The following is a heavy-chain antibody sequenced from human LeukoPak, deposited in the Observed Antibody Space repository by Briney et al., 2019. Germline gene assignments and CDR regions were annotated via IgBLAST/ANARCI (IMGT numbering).Heavy chain of an antibody. CDR3: ARASGLERRFGAFDI. Sequence: GGSLRLSCAGSGFTFNNYAMSWVRQTPRKGLEWVSTISISGDGTYYADPVKGRFTMSRDKSKNTLYLQMNSLRAEDTAVYYCARASGLERRFGAFDIWGQGTMVTVSS. J-gene: IGHJ3*02. D-gene: IGHD1-1*01. CDR2: ISISGDGT. V-gene: IGHV3-23*01. CDR1: GFTFNNYA.